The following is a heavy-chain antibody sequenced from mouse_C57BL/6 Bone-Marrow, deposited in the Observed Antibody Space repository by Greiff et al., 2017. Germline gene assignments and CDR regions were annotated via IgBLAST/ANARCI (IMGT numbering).Heavy chain of an antibody. V-gene: IGHV1-15*01. CDR2: IDPETGGT. J-gene: IGHJ3*01. CDR3: TKSICYDYDAWFAY. Sequence: VQLQQSGAELVRPGASVTLSCKASGYTFTDYEMHWVKQTPVHGLEWIGAIDPETGGTAYNQKFKGKAILTADKSSSTAYMELRSLTSEDSAVYYCTKSICYDYDAWFAYWGQGTLVTVSA. D-gene: IGHD2-4*01. CDR1: GYTFTDYE.